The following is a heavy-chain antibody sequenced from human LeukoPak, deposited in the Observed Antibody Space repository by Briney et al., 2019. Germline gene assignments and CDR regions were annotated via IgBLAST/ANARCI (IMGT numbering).Heavy chain of an antibody. Sequence: GGSLRLSCAASGCTFSSYGMHWVRQAPGKGLEWVAFIRYDGSNKYYADSVKGRFTISRDNSKNTLYLQMNSLRAEDTAVYYCARDLGYGSSWYLDNWGQGTLVSVS. CDR2: IRYDGSNK. CDR3: ARDLGYGSSWYLDN. V-gene: IGHV3-30*02. J-gene: IGHJ4*02. D-gene: IGHD6-13*01. CDR1: GCTFSSYG.